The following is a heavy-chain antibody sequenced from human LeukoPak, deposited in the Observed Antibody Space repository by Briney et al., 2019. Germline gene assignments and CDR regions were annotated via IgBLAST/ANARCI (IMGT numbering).Heavy chain of an antibody. Sequence: ASVKVSCKVSGYTLTELSMYWVRQAPGKGLELMGGFDPEDGETIYAQKFQGRVTMTEDTSTDTAYMELSSLRSEDTAVYYCATSLVRGVIIGWFDPWGQGTLVTVSS. V-gene: IGHV1-24*01. CDR2: FDPEDGET. J-gene: IGHJ5*02. D-gene: IGHD3-10*01. CDR3: ATSLVRGVIIGWFDP. CDR1: GYTLTELS.